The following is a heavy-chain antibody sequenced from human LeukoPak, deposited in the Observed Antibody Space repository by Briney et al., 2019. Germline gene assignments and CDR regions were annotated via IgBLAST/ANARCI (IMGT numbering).Heavy chain of an antibody. CDR3: ARHSYSDILTGFDP. CDR1: GGSISSYY. Sequence: SETLSLTCSVSGGSISSYYWSWIRQPPGKGLEWIGYIYYSGSTHYTPSLKSRVTISAVTSKKQFSLKLSSVTAADTAVYYCARHSYSDILTGFDPWGQGTLVTASS. V-gene: IGHV4-59*08. CDR2: IYYSGST. D-gene: IGHD3-9*01. J-gene: IGHJ5*02.